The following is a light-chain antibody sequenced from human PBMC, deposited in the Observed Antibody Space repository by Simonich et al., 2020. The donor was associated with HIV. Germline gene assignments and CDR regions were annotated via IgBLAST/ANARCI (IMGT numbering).Light chain of an antibody. CDR1: QSVSGY. J-gene: IGKJ1*01. CDR3: QESYSTWT. CDR2: GAS. V-gene: IGKV1-39*01. Sequence: DIQMTQSPSSLSASVGDRVTITCRASQSVSGYLNWYQQKPGKAPKLLIYGASNLQSGVPSRFSGSGSGTDFTLTISSLQPEDFATYYCQESYSTWTFGQGTKVEIK.